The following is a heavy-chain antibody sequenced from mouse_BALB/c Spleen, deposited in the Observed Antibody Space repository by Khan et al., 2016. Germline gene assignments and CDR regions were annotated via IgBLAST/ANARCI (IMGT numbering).Heavy chain of an antibody. V-gene: IGHV3-2*02. CDR2: ISYSGIT. CDR1: GYSITSDYA. Sequence: EVKLLESGPGLVKPSQSLSLTCTVTGYSITSDYAWNWIRQFPGNKLEWMGYISYSGITSYNPSLKSRITITLDTSTNPFFLQLISVTAEDTATYYCACDSYYAWFPYWGQGTLVTVSA. CDR3: ACDSYYAWFPY. D-gene: IGHD2-3*01. J-gene: IGHJ3*01.